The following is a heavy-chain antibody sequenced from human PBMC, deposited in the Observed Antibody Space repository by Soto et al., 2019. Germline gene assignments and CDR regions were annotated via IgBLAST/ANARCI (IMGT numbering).Heavy chain of an antibody. CDR2: ISYDGSFV. J-gene: IGHJ6*02. CDR1: GLTFSDYG. V-gene: IGHV3-30*18. Sequence: GGSLKLSCVVSGLTFSDYGFHWVRQAPGKGLDWVAAISYDGSFVYYADSVRGRFTISRDNSRNTLDLQMNTLRHEDAAVYYCAKERGRNRNFAMDVWGQGTSVTVSS. D-gene: IGHD1-1*01. CDR3: AKERGRNRNFAMDV.